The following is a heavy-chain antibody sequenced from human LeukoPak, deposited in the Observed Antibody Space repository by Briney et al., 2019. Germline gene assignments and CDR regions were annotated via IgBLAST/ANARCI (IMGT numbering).Heavy chain of an antibody. D-gene: IGHD3-22*01. CDR1: GGSISSYY. V-gene: IGHV4-59*12. CDR2: IYHSGST. J-gene: IGHJ4*02. Sequence: SETLSLTCTVSGGSISSYYWSWIRQPPGKGLEWIGEIYHSGSTNYNPSLKSRVTISVDKSKNQFSLKLSSVTAADTAVYYCARDRGDYDSSGYYFDYWGQGTLVTVSS. CDR3: ARDRGDYDSSGYYFDY.